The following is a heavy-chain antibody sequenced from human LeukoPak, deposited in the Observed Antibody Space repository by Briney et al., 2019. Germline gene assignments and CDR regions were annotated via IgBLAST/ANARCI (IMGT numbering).Heavy chain of an antibody. D-gene: IGHD3-22*01. Sequence: PGWSLRLSCAASGFTFRDYGLSWVRQAPCKGLDGVSAINGNGASTAFAVSVTGRFTITRDTANTSLYLQMNSLRAEDTALYHCARASIHSYDTSAGDFDLWGQGTVVAV. CDR1: GFTFRDYG. CDR3: ARASIHSYDTSAGDFDL. J-gene: IGHJ3*01. CDR2: INGNGAST. V-gene: IGHV3-20*01.